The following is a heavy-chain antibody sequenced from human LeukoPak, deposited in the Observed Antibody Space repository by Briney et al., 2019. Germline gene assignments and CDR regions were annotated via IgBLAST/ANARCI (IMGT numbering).Heavy chain of an antibody. V-gene: IGHV1-2*02. Sequence: ASVKVSCKASGYTFTAYYIHWVRQAPGQGLEWMGWISPNSGGTNYARKFQGRVTVTRDTSISTAYMELSGLISDDTAVYYCARGRAQDEDQWLLQGYWGQGTLVTISS. D-gene: IGHD5-12*01. CDR3: ARGRAQDEDQWLLQGY. CDR2: ISPNSGGT. CDR1: GYTFTAYY. J-gene: IGHJ4*02.